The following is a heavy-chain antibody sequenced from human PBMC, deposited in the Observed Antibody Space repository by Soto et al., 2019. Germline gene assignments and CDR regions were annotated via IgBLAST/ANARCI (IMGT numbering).Heavy chain of an antibody. V-gene: IGHV3-49*03. CDR2: IRSKAYGGTT. CDR3: SRPRIRSGYYHGPFQH. J-gene: IGHJ1*01. CDR1: GFTFGDFA. Sequence: GGSLRLSCTASGFTFGDFAMSWFRQAPGKGLECVGFIRSKAYGGTTEYAASVKGRFTISRDDSKSIAYLQMNSLKTEDTAVYYCSRPRIRSGYYHGPFQHWGQGTLVTVSS. D-gene: IGHD3-22*01.